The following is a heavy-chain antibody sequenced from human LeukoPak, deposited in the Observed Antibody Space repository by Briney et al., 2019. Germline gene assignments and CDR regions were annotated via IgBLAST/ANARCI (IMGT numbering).Heavy chain of an antibody. J-gene: IGHJ4*02. D-gene: IGHD1-26*01. CDR1: AFTFSDYS. Sequence: GGSLRLSCAASAFTFSDYSMNWVRQAPGKGLEWVSYISGRSSTIYYADSVKGRFTISRDNAKNLMYLQMNSLRAEDTAVYYCARDRIKSGSYYFDYRRQGTLVSVSS. V-gene: IGHV3-48*01. CDR2: ISGRSSTI. CDR3: ARDRIKSGSYYFDY.